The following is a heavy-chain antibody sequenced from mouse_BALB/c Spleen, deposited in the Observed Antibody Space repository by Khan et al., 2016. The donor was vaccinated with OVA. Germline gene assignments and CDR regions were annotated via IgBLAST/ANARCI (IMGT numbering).Heavy chain of an antibody. V-gene: IGHV1-4*01. CDR2: INPSNGYT. D-gene: IGHD2-12*01. CDR3: VRDGACHGNDGWFAY. J-gene: IGHJ3*01. CDR1: GYTFTSYT. Sequence: VQLQQSGAELARPGASVKMSCKASGYTFTSYTIHWIKKRPGQGLEWIGYINPSNGYTNYNQKFKDKATFTTDKSSTTAYLQLSSLTSDDTAVDTGVRDGACHGNDGWFAYWGQGTLVTVSA.